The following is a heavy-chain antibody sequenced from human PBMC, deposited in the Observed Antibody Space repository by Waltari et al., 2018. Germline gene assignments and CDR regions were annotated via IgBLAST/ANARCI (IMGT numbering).Heavy chain of an antibody. CDR1: GGSISSSSYY. CDR3: AREEQQLVRFYYYYYMDV. D-gene: IGHD6-13*01. J-gene: IGHJ6*03. CDR2: IYYSGST. Sequence: QLQLQESGPGLVKPSETLSLTCTVSGGSISSSSYYWGWIRQPPGKGLEWIGSIYYSGSTYYNPSLKSRVTISVDTSKNQFSLKLSSVTAVDTAVYYCAREEQQLVRFYYYYYMDVWGKGTTVTISS. V-gene: IGHV4-39*07.